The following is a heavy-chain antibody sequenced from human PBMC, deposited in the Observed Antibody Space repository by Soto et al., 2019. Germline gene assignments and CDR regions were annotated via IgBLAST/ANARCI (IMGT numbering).Heavy chain of an antibody. CDR1: GFSLSTSGVG. D-gene: IGHD3-9*01. CDR3: AHKGPEDWPLDY. Sequence: QITLKESGPTLVRPTQTLTLTCAFSGFSLSTSGVGVGCIRQPPGKALEWLAVIYWDDSKHYSPSLRSRLTITKGTSKNQVVLTMTNMDPMDTGTYYCAHKGPEDWPLDYWGQGTLVTVSS. V-gene: IGHV2-5*02. J-gene: IGHJ4*02. CDR2: IYWDDSK.